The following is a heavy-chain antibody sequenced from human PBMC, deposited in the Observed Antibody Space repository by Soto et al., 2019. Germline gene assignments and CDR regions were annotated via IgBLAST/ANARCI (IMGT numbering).Heavy chain of an antibody. CDR3: ARKGDILTGYRYYYYYGMDV. V-gene: IGHV3-21*01. D-gene: IGHD3-9*01. Sequence: PGGSLRLSCVASGFTFNSYSMNWVRQAPGKGLEWVSSISSANAYIYYADSVKGRFTISRDNARNSLYLQMNSLRAEDTAVYYCARKGDILTGYRYYYYYGMDVWGQGTTVTVSS. CDR2: ISSANAYI. J-gene: IGHJ6*02. CDR1: GFTFNSYS.